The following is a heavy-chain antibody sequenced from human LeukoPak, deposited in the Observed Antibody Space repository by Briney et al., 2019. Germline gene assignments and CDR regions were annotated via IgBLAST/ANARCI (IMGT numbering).Heavy chain of an antibody. CDR2: TYYRSKWYN. Sequence: SQTLSLTCAISGDSVSSNSATWNWIRQSPSRGLEWLGRTYYRSKWYNDYAVSVKSRITINPDTSKNQFSLQLNSVTPEDTAVYYCTRGRDEHSITYYYYYYYMDVWGKGTTVTVSS. J-gene: IGHJ6*03. CDR1: GDSVSSNSAT. D-gene: IGHD6-6*01. CDR3: TRGRDEHSITYYYYYYYMDV. V-gene: IGHV6-1*01.